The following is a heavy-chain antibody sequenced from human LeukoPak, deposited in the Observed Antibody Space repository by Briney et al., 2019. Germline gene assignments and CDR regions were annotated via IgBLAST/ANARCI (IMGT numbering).Heavy chain of an antibody. CDR2: FDPEDGET. V-gene: IGHV1-24*01. J-gene: IGHJ6*02. D-gene: IGHD2-15*01. Sequence: GASVKVSCKVSGYTLTELSMHWVRQAPGKGLEWMGGFDPEDGETIYAQKFQGRVTMTEDTSTDTAYMELSSLSSDDTAVYYCGRGPKAGGPYHDTDVWGRGTTVTVSS. CDR3: GRGPKAGGPYHDTDV. CDR1: GYTLTELS.